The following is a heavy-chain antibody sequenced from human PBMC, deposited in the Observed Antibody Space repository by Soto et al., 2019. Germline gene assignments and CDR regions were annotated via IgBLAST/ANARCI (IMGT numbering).Heavy chain of an antibody. D-gene: IGHD3-10*01. CDR3: VTLLWFGELTTGFDY. Sequence: QVQLVQSGAEVKKPGSSVKVSCKASGGTFSSYAISWVRQAPGQGLEWMGGIIPIFGTANYAQKFQGRVTITADKSTSTAYMELSSLRSEDTAVYYCVTLLWFGELTTGFDYWGQGTLVPVSS. CDR1: GGTFSSYA. J-gene: IGHJ4*02. CDR2: IIPIFGTA. V-gene: IGHV1-69*06.